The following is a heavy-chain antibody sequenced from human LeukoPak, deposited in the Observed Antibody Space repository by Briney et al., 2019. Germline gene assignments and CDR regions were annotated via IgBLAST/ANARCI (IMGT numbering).Heavy chain of an antibody. CDR2: TRNKANSYTT. Sequence: GGSLRLSCAASGFTFSDHYMDWVRQAPGKGLEWVGRTRNKANSYTTEYAASVKGRFTISRDDSKNSLYLQMNSLKTEDTAVYYCAREYSSSWSNWFDPWGQGTLVTVSS. V-gene: IGHV3-72*01. D-gene: IGHD6-13*01. J-gene: IGHJ5*02. CDR3: AREYSSSWSNWFDP. CDR1: GFTFSDHY.